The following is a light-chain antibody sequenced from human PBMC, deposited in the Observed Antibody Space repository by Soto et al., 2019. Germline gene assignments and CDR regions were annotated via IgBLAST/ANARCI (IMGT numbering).Light chain of an antibody. J-gene: IGKJ1*01. CDR1: QSVSSSY. CDR3: QQYGSSPRT. V-gene: IGKV3-20*01. Sequence: EIVLTQSPGTLSLSPGERATLPCRASQSVSSSYLAWYQQKPGQAPRLLIYGASSRATGIPDRFSGSGSGTDFTLTISRLEPEDFAVYYCQQYGSSPRTFGQGTNVEIK. CDR2: GAS.